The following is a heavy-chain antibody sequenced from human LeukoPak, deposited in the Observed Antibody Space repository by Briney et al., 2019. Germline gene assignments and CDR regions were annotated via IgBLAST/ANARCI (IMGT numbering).Heavy chain of an antibody. CDR2: ISNSGGST. CDR3: AKLLSRYDYGDY. D-gene: IGHD3-9*01. V-gene: IGHV3-23*01. J-gene: IGHJ4*02. Sequence: RAGGSLRLSCAVSGFTFSNYAINWVRQAPGKGLEWVSAISNSGGSTYYADSVKGRFTISRDNSKNTLYLQMNSLRAKDTAVYYCAKLLSRYDYGDYWGQGTLVTVSS. CDR1: GFTFSNYA.